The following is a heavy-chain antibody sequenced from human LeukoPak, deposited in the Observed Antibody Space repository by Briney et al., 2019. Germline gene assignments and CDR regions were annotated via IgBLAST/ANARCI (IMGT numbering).Heavy chain of an antibody. D-gene: IGHD6-19*01. CDR2: MNPNSGNT. CDR3: ARVVRYSSGPLTDLLPYYFDS. CDR1: GVTFSNFA. Sequence: ASVKVSCKASGVTFSNFAINWVRQATGQGLEWMGWMNPNSGNTGYAQKFQGRVTMTRNTSISTAYMELSSLTSEDMAVYYCARVVRYSSGPLTDLLPYYFDSWGQGTLVTVSS. V-gene: IGHV1-8*02. J-gene: IGHJ4*02.